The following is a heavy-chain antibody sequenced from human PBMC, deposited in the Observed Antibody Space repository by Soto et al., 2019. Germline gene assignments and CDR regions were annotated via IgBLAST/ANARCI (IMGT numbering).Heavy chain of an antibody. J-gene: IGHJ6*02. CDR2: IDSSTKYT. Sequence: QVQLVESGGGLVRPGGSLRLSCEASGFTFRDYYMTWFRQAPGKGLEWLSYIDSSTKYTNYADSVKGRFTISRDNAKNSLYLQLNRLSAHDTAVYYFAREFYYTMDFLAQGTMVTVSS. V-gene: IGHV3-11*05. CDR3: AREFYYTMDF. CDR1: GFTFRDYY.